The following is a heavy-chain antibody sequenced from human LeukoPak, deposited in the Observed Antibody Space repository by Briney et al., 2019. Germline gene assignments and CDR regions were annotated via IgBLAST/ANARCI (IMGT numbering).Heavy chain of an antibody. CDR2: ISAYNGNT. Sequence: ASVKVSCKSSGYTFTSYAISWVRQAPGQGLEWMGWISAYNGNTNYAQKFQGRVTMTTDTSTSTAYMDLRSLRSDDTAVYYCARGPPNYYYFDYWGQGTLVTVSS. J-gene: IGHJ4*02. D-gene: IGHD1-7*01. CDR1: GYTFTSYA. CDR3: ARGPPNYYYFDY. V-gene: IGHV1-18*01.